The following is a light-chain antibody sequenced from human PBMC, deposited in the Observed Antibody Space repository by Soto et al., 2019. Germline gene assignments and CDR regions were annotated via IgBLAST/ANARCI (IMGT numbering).Light chain of an antibody. Sequence: HSALTQPASVSGSPGQSITISCTGTSSDIGGYDYVSWFQQHPGKAPKLIISEINNRPSGVSNRFSGSKSGNTASLTISGLQAEDEAEYYCSSFTGSSTLVVFGGGTKLTVL. J-gene: IGLJ2*01. CDR2: EIN. V-gene: IGLV2-14*01. CDR3: SSFTGSSTLVV. CDR1: SSDIGGYDY.